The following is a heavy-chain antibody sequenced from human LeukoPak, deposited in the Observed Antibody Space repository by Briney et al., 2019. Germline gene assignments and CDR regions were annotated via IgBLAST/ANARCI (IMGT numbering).Heavy chain of an antibody. CDR3: ARDSQLGYCSSTSCYTGQDLDY. V-gene: IGHV1-46*01. CDR2: INPSGGST. Sequence: ASVKVSCKASGYTFTSYYMHWVRQAPGQGLEWMGIINPSGGSTSYAQKFQGRVTMTRDMSTSTVYMELSSLRSEDMAVYYCARDSQLGYCSSTSCYTGQDLDYWGQGTLVTVSS. J-gene: IGHJ4*02. CDR1: GYTFTSYY. D-gene: IGHD2-2*02.